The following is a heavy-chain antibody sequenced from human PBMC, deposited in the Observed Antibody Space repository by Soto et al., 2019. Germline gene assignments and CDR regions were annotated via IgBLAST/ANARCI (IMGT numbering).Heavy chain of an antibody. J-gene: IGHJ4*02. Sequence: PGGSLRLSCAASGFTFSSYAMHWVRQAPGKGLEWVAVISYDGSNKYYADSVKGRFTISRDNSKNTLYPQMNSLRAEDTAVYYCARRYCSGGSCYSDYFDYWGQGTLVTV. V-gene: IGHV3-30-3*01. CDR2: ISYDGSNK. D-gene: IGHD2-15*01. CDR1: GFTFSSYA. CDR3: ARRYCSGGSCYSDYFDY.